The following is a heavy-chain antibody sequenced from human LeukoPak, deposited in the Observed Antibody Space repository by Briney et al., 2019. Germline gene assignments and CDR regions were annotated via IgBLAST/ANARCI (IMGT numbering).Heavy chain of an antibody. D-gene: IGHD2-2*01. J-gene: IGHJ5*02. CDR2: IKTDGSTT. CDR3: ASRYCSSTSCYAGVFDP. V-gene: IGHV3-74*01. Sequence: GGSLRLSCAASGFTFSSYWMHWVRQAPGKGLVWVSRIKTDGSTTSYADSVKDRFTISRDNAKNTMYLQMNSLRAEDTAVYYCASRYCSSTSCYAGVFDPWGQGTLVTVSS. CDR1: GFTFSSYW.